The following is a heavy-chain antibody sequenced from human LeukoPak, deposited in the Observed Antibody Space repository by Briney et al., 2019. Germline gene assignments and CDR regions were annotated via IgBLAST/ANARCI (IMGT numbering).Heavy chain of an antibody. Sequence: PSETLSLTCTVSGGSVSSSGYYWGWIRQPPGKGLEWIGSIYYSGSTYYNPSLKSRVSISVDTSKNQFSLKLSSVTAADTAVYYCARLVSGYFYFDSWGQGTLVTVSS. CDR1: GGSVSSSGYY. CDR2: IYYSGST. J-gene: IGHJ4*02. CDR3: ARLVSGYFYFDS. V-gene: IGHV4-39*01. D-gene: IGHD3-22*01.